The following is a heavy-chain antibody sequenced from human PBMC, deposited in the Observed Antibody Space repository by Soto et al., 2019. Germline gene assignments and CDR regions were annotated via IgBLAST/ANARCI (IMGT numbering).Heavy chain of an antibody. Sequence: EVQLLESGGGLVQPGGSLRLSCAASGFTFSSYAMSWVRQAPGKGLEWVSAISGSGGSTYYADSVKGRFTISRDNSKTPLYLQMNSLRAEDTAVYYCAKDEVLCFGGNYDYYYMDVWGKGTTVTVSS. CDR3: AKDEVLCFGGNYDYYYMDV. CDR2: ISGSGGST. V-gene: IGHV3-23*01. J-gene: IGHJ6*03. D-gene: IGHD3-10*01. CDR1: GFTFSSYA.